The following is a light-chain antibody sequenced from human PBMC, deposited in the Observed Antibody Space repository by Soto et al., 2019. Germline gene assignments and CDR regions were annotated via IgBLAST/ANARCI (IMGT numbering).Light chain of an antibody. CDR2: GAS. CDR1: QSVSSSY. V-gene: IGKV3-20*01. J-gene: IGKJ5*01. Sequence: VLTQSPGTLSLSPGARATLSCRASQSVSSSYLAWYQQKPGQAPRLLIYGASSRATGIPDRFSGSGSGTEFTLTISRLEPEDFAVYDCQQYGSSYTFGQGTRLEI. CDR3: QQYGSSYT.